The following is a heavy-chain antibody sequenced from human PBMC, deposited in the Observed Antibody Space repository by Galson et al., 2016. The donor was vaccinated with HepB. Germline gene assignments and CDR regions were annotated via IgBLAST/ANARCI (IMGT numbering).Heavy chain of an antibody. CDR2: ISRGGTYK. D-gene: IGHD3-22*01. CDR3: ARDKSSGYSDAFEM. J-gene: IGHJ3*02. V-gene: IGHV3-21*01. Sequence: SLRLSCAASGFTLSSYRINWVRQAPGKGLEWVSSISRGGTYKYYAVSVEGRFTISRDNAKNSLYLQMNSPRAEDTAVYFCARDKSSGYSDAFEMWGQGTMVAVSS. CDR1: GFTLSSYR.